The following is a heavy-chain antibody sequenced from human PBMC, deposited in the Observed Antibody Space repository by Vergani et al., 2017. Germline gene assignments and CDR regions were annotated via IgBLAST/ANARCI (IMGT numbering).Heavy chain of an antibody. J-gene: IGHJ5*02. CDR3: ARVPEKNSDSYNWFDP. Sequence: QIQLQQPGPGLVKPSQTLSATCAIFGDSVSNTSAAWNWIRQSPSRSLEGLGRTFSRSTCYTDYAPSVKGRITINPDKSKNQFSLHLNSVTPEVTAVYFCARVPEKNSDSYNWFDPWGQGTLVAVSS. CDR2: TFSRSTCYT. D-gene: IGHD4-11*01. V-gene: IGHV6-1*01. CDR1: GDSVSNTSAA.